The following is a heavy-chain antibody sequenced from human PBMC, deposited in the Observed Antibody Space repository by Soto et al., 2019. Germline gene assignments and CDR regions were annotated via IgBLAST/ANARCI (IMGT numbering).Heavy chain of an antibody. Sequence: SETLSLTCXVSGGSISSYYWSWIRQPPGKGLEWIGYIYYSGSTNYNPSLKSRVTISVDTSKNQFSLKLSSVTAADTAVYYCARWYGGSLDYWGQGSLVTVSS. V-gene: IGHV4-59*01. CDR1: GGSISSYY. CDR3: ARWYGGSLDY. CDR2: IYYSGST. D-gene: IGHD4-17*01. J-gene: IGHJ4*02.